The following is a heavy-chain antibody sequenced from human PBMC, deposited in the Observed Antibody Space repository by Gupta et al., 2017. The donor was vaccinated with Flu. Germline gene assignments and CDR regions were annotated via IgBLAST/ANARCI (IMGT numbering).Heavy chain of an antibody. CDR1: TFRSYG. D-gene: IGHD2-2*01. V-gene: IGHV3-30*18. J-gene: IGHJ6*01. CDR2: VSYDGNST. CDR3: AKDLQDIVILPAAAGYYGMDV. Sequence: TFRSYGMPWVRQSPGKGLEWLAAVSYDGNSTYYADSVKGRFTISRDTSKNTLYQQMNSLRAEDTAVYYCAKDLQDIVILPAAAGYYGMDVWGQGTTVTLSS.